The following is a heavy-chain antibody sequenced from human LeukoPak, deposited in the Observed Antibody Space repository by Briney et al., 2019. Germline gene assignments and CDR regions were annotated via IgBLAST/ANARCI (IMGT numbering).Heavy chain of an antibody. Sequence: QSSETLSLTCTVSGGSISSGSYYWGWIRQPPGKGLEWIGSIYYSGSTYYNPSLKSRVTISVDTSKNQFSLKLSSVTAADTAVYYCAREKGVLWVHTDYWGQGTLVTVSS. J-gene: IGHJ4*02. D-gene: IGHD2/OR15-2a*01. V-gene: IGHV4-39*07. CDR3: AREKGVLWVHTDY. CDR1: GGSISSGSYY. CDR2: IYYSGST.